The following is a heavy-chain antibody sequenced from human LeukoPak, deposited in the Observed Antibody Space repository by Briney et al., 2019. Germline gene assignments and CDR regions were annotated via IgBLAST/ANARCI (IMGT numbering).Heavy chain of an antibody. D-gene: IGHD2-8*01. CDR2: ISGSGYYT. V-gene: IGHV3-23*01. J-gene: IGHJ4*02. Sequence: GGSLRLSCEASGSGFTFGNFGMSWVRQAPGKGLEWLSGISGSGYYTYYADSVKGRFTISRDNSKNTLYLQMDSLRAEDTAVYYCARDQYGFDYWGQGTLVTVSS. CDR1: GSGFTFGNFG. CDR3: ARDQYGFDY.